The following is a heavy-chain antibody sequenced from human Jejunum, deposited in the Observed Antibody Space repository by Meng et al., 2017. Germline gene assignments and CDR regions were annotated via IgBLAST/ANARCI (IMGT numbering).Heavy chain of an antibody. CDR1: GYTFTGYY. Sequence: QVRLGRSGAEVKKPGASVKVSCKASGYTFTGYYMHWVRQAPGQGLEWMGRINPNSGGTNYAQKFQGRVTMTRDTSISTAYMELSSLRSDDTAVYYCARDYGGNSPPNWFDPWGQGTLVTVSS. CDR3: ARDYGGNSPPNWFDP. V-gene: IGHV1-2*06. J-gene: IGHJ5*02. D-gene: IGHD4-23*01. CDR2: INPNSGGT.